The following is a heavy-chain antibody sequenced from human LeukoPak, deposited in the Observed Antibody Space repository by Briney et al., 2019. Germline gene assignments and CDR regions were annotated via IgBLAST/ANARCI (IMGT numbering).Heavy chain of an antibody. D-gene: IGHD6-6*01. V-gene: IGHV4-39*01. CDR1: GGSISNNNYY. CDR3: ATWRIAKTGFDY. Sequence: SETLSLTCTVSGGSISNNNYYWAWIRQPPGKGLECIGSIYYSGSPYYNPSLKSRVTISVDTSKSQFSLRLSSVTAADTAVYYCATWRIAKTGFDYWGQGTLVTVSS. CDR2: IYYSGSP. J-gene: IGHJ4*02.